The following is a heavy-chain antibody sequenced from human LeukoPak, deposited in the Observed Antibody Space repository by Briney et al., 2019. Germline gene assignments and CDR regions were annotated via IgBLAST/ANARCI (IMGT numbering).Heavy chain of an antibody. CDR1: RYSFTSYW. J-gene: IGHJ3*02. Sequence: GESLKISCKGFRYSFTSYWIGWVRKMPGKGLEWMGVIYPVDSDTEYRPSFQGQVTISADKSISTAYLQSRSLKASDTAMYYCARQRPNRIRDAFDIWGQGTMVTVSS. V-gene: IGHV5-51*01. CDR3: ARQRPNRIRDAFDI. D-gene: IGHD2/OR15-2a*01. CDR2: IYPVDSDT.